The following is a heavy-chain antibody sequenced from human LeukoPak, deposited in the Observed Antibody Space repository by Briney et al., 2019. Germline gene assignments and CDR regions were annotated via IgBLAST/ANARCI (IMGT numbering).Heavy chain of an antibody. J-gene: IGHJ4*02. CDR3: ARSDVLLWFGEFYYFDY. Sequence: MPGGSLRLSCAASGFTFSSYSMNWVRQAPGKGLEWVSSISSSSSYIYYADSVKGRFTISRDNGKNSLYLQMNSLRAEDTAVYYCARSDVLLWFGEFYYFDYWGQGTLVTVSS. D-gene: IGHD3-10*01. CDR1: GFTFSSYS. V-gene: IGHV3-21*01. CDR2: ISSSSSYI.